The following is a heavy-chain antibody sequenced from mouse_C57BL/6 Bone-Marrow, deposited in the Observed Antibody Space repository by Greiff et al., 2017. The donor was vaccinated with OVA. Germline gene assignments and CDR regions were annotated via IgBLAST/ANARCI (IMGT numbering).Heavy chain of an antibody. Sequence: EVQLVESGGDLVKPGGSLKLSCAASGFTFSSYCMSWVRQTPGKRLEWVGTISPGGSCTYYPESVKGRFTLSIDNATNTLYLQMSSLKSEDTAMYYCAGEGYYFAYGGQGNRVTVSA. CDR1: GFTFSSYC. CDR3: AGEGYYFAY. D-gene: IGHD2-3*01. V-gene: IGHV5-6*01. J-gene: IGHJ3*01. CDR2: ISPGGSCT.